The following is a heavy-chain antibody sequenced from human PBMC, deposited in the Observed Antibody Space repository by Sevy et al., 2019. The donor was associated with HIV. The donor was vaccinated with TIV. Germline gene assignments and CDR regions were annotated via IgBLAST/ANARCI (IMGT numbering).Heavy chain of an antibody. CDR1: GFTFDTYW. J-gene: IGHJ4*02. D-gene: IGHD3-16*01. CDR2: IRQDGGEI. Sequence: GGSLRLSCAASGFTFDTYWMQWVRQAPGKGLEWVANIRQDGGEIYYSDSVKGRFTISRDNAKESLFLQMINLKVEDSGIYYCARRFFDVWGQGVLVTVSS. V-gene: IGHV3-7*01. CDR3: ARRFFDV.